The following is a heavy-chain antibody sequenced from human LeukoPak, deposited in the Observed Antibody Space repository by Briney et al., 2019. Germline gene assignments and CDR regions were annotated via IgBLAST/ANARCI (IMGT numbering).Heavy chain of an antibody. CDR3: ARDGLAYCDGDCYS. CDR1: GDSISQSNYY. D-gene: IGHD2-21*02. J-gene: IGHJ4*02. V-gene: IGHV4-39*02. CDR2: IYSSGST. Sequence: SETLSLTCTVSGDSISQSNYYWGWLRQPPGKALEWLGSIYSSGSTYYDPPLKSRITVSADMSKNQFSLKVTSVTAADTAVYYCARDGLAYCDGDCYSWGQGTLVTVSS.